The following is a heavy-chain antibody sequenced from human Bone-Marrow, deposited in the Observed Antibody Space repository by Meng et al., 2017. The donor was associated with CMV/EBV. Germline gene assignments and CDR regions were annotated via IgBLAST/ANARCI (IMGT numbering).Heavy chain of an antibody. CDR3: AKRGAEWLPNDAFDI. V-gene: IGHV3-74*01. CDR2: INSDGSST. J-gene: IGHJ3*02. D-gene: IGHD3-3*01. Sequence: GGSLRLSCAASGFTFRSYWMHWVRQAPGKGLVWVSRINSDGSSTSYADSVKGRFTISRDNAKNTLYLQMNSLRAEDTAVYYCAKRGAEWLPNDAFDIWGQGTMVTVSS. CDR1: GFTFRSYW.